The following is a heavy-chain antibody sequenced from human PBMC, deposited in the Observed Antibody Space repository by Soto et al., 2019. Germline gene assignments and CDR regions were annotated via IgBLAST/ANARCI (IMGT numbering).Heavy chain of an antibody. CDR3: AKDCYDPDPIGY. CDR2: ISYDGSNK. Sequence: QVQLVESGGGVVQPGRSLRLSCAASGFTFSSYGMHWVRQAPGKGLEWVAVISYDGSNKYYADSVKGRFTISRDNSKNTLYLHMNSLRAEDTAVYYCAKDCYDPDPIGYWGQGTLVTVSS. J-gene: IGHJ4*02. CDR1: GFTFSSYG. D-gene: IGHD3-3*01. V-gene: IGHV3-30*18.